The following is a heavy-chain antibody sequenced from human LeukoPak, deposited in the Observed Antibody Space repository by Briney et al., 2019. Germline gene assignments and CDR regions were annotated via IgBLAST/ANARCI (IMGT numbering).Heavy chain of an antibody. CDR1: GFTFASYS. Sequence: GGALRLSCAASGFTFASYSMNWVRQAPGKGLEWVSSISGDSTYIYNAGSVKGRFTISRDNAQASLYLQMISLRADDTAVYYCARVSGRLERQSDLDYWGQGTLVIVSS. CDR2: ISGDSTYI. J-gene: IGHJ4*02. D-gene: IGHD1-1*01. V-gene: IGHV3-21*01. CDR3: ARVSGRLERQSDLDY.